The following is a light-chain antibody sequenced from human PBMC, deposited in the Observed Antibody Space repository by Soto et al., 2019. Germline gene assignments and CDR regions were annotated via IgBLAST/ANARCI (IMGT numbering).Light chain of an antibody. Sequence: EIVLTQSPGTLSLSPGERATLSCRASQSVSSSYLAWYQQKPGQAPRLLIYGTSSRATGIPDRFSGSGSGTDFTLTSSRLKPEDFAVYYWQQYGSSPLVTFGQGTRLEIK. CDR3: QQYGSSPLVT. V-gene: IGKV3-20*01. J-gene: IGKJ5*01. CDR2: GTS. CDR1: QSVSSSY.